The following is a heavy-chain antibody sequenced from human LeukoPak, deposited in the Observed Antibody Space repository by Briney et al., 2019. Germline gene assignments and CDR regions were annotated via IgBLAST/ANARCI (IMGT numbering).Heavy chain of an antibody. V-gene: IGHV5-51*01. D-gene: IGHD6-19*01. CDR1: GYSFTSYW. CDR3: ASRIAVAGTGDFAFDI. Sequence: GESLKISCKGSGYSFTSYWIGWVRQMPGKGLEWMGIIYPGDSDTRYSPSFQGQVTISADKSISTAYLQWSSLKASDTAMYYCASRIAVAGTGDFAFDIWGQGTMVTVFS. J-gene: IGHJ3*02. CDR2: IYPGDSDT.